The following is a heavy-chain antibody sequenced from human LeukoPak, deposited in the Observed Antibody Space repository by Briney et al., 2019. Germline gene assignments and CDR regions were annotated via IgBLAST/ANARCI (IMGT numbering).Heavy chain of an antibody. Sequence: SETLSLTCTVSGGSISSYYWGWIRQPPGKGLEWIGSIYYSGSTYYNPSLKSRVTISVDTSKNQFSLKLSSVTAADTAVYYCARYDKRWYQNWGQGTLVTVSS. D-gene: IGHD2-15*01. V-gene: IGHV4-39*07. J-gene: IGHJ4*02. CDR1: GGSISSYY. CDR2: IYYSGST. CDR3: ARYDKRWYQN.